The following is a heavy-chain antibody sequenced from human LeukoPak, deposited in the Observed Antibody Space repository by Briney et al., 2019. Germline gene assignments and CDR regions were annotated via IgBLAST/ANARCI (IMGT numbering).Heavy chain of an antibody. CDR1: GFTFSSYG. V-gene: IGHV3-30*18. CDR3: AKDLSGIQDYYYGMDV. Sequence: GGSLRLSCAASGFTFSSYGMHWVRQAPGKGLVWVAVISFDGSNKYYADSVERRFTISRDNSKNTLYLQMNSLRAEDTAVYYCAKDLSGIQDYYYGMDVWGKGTTVTVSS. CDR2: ISFDGSNK. D-gene: IGHD6-13*01. J-gene: IGHJ6*04.